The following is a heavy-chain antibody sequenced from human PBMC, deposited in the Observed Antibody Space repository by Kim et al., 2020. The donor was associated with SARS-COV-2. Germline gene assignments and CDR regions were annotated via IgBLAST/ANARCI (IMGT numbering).Heavy chain of an antibody. CDR1: GFSFRNYG. CDR3: AKDRGSSGALEY. CDR2: ISYDGTNK. D-gene: IGHD6-25*01. J-gene: IGHJ4*02. Sequence: GGSLRLSCAASGFSFRNYGVHWVRLVPGKGLEWVAVISYDGTNKYYADSVKGRFTISRDNSKNTSWLQMISMRAEDTALYYCAKDRGSSGALEYWGQGTL. V-gene: IGHV3-30*18.